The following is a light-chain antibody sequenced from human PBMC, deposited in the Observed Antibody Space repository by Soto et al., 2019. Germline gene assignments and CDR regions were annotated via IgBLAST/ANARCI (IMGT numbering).Light chain of an antibody. CDR1: QSVSSSY. V-gene: IGKV3-20*01. CDR2: GAS. J-gene: IGKJ2*02. CDR3: QHCKSICT. Sequence: EIVLTQSPGTLSLSPGERATLSCRASQSVSSSYLAWYQQKPGQAPRLLIYGASSRATGIPDRFSGSGSGTVFTLTISRLQPEAFATYYCQHCKSICTFGQGTKLEIK.